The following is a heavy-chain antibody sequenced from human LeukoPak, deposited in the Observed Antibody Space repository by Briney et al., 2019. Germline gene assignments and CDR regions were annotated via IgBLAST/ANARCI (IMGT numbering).Heavy chain of an antibody. D-gene: IGHD6-13*01. V-gene: IGHV4-34*01. Sequence: SETLSHTCADHGGSFCGYYSCWSCQPPGKGLEWIGEINHSGSTNYNPSLKSRVTISVAKSKNQFSLKLSSVTAADTAVYYCARRRGSISWYSDYWGQGTLVTVSS. CDR2: INHSGST. CDR1: GGSFCGYY. CDR3: ARRRGSISWYSDY. J-gene: IGHJ4*02.